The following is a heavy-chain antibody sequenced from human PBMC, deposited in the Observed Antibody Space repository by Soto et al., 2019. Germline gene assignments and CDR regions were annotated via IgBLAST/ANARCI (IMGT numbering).Heavy chain of an antibody. J-gene: IGHJ5*02. CDR1: GYTFPSYA. CDR2: INAGNGNT. Sequence: GASVKVSCKASGYTFPSYAMHWVRQAPGQRLEGMGWINAGNGNTKYSQKFQGRVTITRDTSASTAYMELSSLRSEDTAVYYCARDRRLRMNWFDPWGQGTLVTVSS. CDR3: ARDRRLRMNWFDP. D-gene: IGHD4-17*01. V-gene: IGHV1-3*01.